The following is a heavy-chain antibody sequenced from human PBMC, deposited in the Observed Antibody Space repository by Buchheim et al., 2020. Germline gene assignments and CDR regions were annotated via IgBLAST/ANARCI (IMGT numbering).Heavy chain of an antibody. Sequence: QVQLVESGGGVVQPGRSPRLSCAASGLTFSSYGMHWVRQAPGKGLEWVAVIWYDGSNKYYADSVKGRFTISRDNSKNTLYLQMNSLRAEDTAVYFCARGLCSSTSCYYYYYGMDVWGQGTT. D-gene: IGHD2-2*01. CDR2: IWYDGSNK. J-gene: IGHJ6*02. V-gene: IGHV3-33*01. CDR1: GLTFSSYG. CDR3: ARGLCSSTSCYYYYYGMDV.